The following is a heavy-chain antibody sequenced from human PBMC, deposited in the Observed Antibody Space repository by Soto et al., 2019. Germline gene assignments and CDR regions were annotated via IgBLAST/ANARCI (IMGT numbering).Heavy chain of an antibody. CDR1: GFTFDDYG. J-gene: IGHJ4*02. Sequence: AGGSLRLSCAASGFTFDDYGMSWVRQAPGKGLEWVSGINWNGGSTGYADSVEGRFTISRDNAKNSLYLQMNSLRAEDTALYYCARDKRYYGSGSYSPRDYFDYWGQGTLVTVSS. V-gene: IGHV3-20*04. D-gene: IGHD3-10*01. CDR3: ARDKRYYGSGSYSPRDYFDY. CDR2: INWNGGST.